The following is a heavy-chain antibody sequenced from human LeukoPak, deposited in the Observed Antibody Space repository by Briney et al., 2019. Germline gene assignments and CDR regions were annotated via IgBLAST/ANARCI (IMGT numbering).Heavy chain of an antibody. CDR1: GYTFTGYY. V-gene: IGHV1-2*02. CDR2: INPNSGGT. CDR3: ARGRLAYYDSSGYYHTYYFDY. Sequence: ASVKISCKASGYTFTGYYMHWVRQAPGQGLEWMGWINPNSGGTNYAQKFQGRVTMTRDTSISTAYMELSRLRSDDTAVYYCARGRLAYYDSSGYYHTYYFDYWGQGTLVTVSS. D-gene: IGHD3-22*01. J-gene: IGHJ4*02.